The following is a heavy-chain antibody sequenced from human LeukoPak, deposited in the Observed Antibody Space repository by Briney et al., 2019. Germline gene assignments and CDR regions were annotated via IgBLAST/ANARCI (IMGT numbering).Heavy chain of an antibody. Sequence: GGSLRLSCAASGFTFSSYAMSWVRQAPGKGLEWVSAISGSGGSTYHADSVKGRFTISRDNSKNTLYLQMNSLRAEDTAVYYCARERGYSSSSDEFDYWGQGTLVTVSS. V-gene: IGHV3-23*01. J-gene: IGHJ4*02. CDR1: GFTFSSYA. D-gene: IGHD6-6*01. CDR3: ARERGYSSSSDEFDY. CDR2: ISGSGGST.